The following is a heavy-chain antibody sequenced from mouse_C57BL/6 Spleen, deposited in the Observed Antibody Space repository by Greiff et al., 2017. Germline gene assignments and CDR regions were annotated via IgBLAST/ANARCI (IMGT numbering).Heavy chain of an antibody. J-gene: IGHJ4*01. CDR1: GFTFSDYY. CDR3: ARGDGNLYAMDY. CDR2: INYDGSST. Sequence: DVKLVESEGGLVQPGSSMKLSCTASGFTFSDYYMAWVRQVPEKGLEWVANINYDGSSTYYLDSLKSRFISSRDNAKNILYLQMSSLKSEDTATYYCARGDGNLYAMDYWGQGTSVTVSS. V-gene: IGHV5-16*01. D-gene: IGHD1-1*01.